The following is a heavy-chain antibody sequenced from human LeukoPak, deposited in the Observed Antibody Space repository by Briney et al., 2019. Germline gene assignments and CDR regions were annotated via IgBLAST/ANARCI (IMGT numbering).Heavy chain of an antibody. CDR2: ISSSSSTI. CDR3: AVLVVTRLGDAFDI. Sequence: GGSLRLSCAASGFTFSSYSMNWVRQAPGKGLEWVSYISSSSSTIYYADSVKGRFTISRDNAKNSLYLQMNSLRAEDTAVYYCAVLVVTRLGDAFDIWGQGTMVTVSS. V-gene: IGHV3-48*04. J-gene: IGHJ3*02. CDR1: GFTFSSYS. D-gene: IGHD2-21*02.